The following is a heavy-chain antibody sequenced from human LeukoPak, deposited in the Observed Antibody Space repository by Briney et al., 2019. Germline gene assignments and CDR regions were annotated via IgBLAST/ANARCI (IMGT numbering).Heavy chain of an antibody. CDR3: ARVAVFGYSSSWSRPTKSWGYYFDY. D-gene: IGHD6-13*01. V-gene: IGHV4-34*01. CDR1: GGSFSGYY. J-gene: IGHJ4*02. CDR2: INHSGST. Sequence: SETLSLTCAVYGGSFSGYYWRWIRQPPGKGLEWIGEINHSGSTNYNPSLKSRVTISVDTSKNQFSLKLSSVTAADTAVYYCARVAVFGYSSSWSRPTKSWGYYFDYWGQGTLVTVSS.